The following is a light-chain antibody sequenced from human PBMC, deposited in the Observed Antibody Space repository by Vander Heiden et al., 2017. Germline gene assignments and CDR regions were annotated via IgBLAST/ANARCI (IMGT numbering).Light chain of an antibody. CDR2: SNN. Sequence: QSVLTQPPSASGTPGQRGTISRSGSSSNIGSHTVNWHQQLPGTAPTLLICSNNQRPSGVPDRFSGSRSDTAASLAISGLESEDEADYYCAAWDDTLNGLVFGGGTKLTVL. CDR1: SSNIGSHT. CDR3: AAWDDTLNGLV. J-gene: IGLJ2*01. V-gene: IGLV1-44*01.